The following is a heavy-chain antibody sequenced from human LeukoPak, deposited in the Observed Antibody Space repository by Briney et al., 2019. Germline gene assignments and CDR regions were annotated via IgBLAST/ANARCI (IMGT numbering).Heavy chain of an antibody. J-gene: IGHJ6*03. V-gene: IGHV1-2*02. CDR2: INPNSGGT. CDR1: GYTFTGYY. CDR3: ARDPRYCSGGSCYYMDV. Sequence: ASVTVSCKASGYTFTGYYMHWVRQAPGQGLEWMGWINPNSGGTNYAQKFQGRVTMTRDTSISTAYMELSRLRSDDTAVYYCARDPRYCSGGSCYYMDVWGKGTTVTVSS. D-gene: IGHD2-15*01.